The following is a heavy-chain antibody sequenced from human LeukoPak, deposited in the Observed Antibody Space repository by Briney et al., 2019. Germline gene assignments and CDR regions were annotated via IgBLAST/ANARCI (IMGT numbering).Heavy chain of an antibody. D-gene: IGHD6-13*01. Sequence: GGSLRLSCAASGFTVSSNCMSWVRQAPGKGLEWVSVIYSGGTTNYADSVKGRFTISRDNSKNTLFLQMNSLRAEDTAVYYCARGGYSSSWYHFDYWGQGTLVTVSS. J-gene: IGHJ4*02. CDR2: IYSGGTT. CDR3: ARGGYSSSWYHFDY. V-gene: IGHV3-53*01. CDR1: GFTVSSNC.